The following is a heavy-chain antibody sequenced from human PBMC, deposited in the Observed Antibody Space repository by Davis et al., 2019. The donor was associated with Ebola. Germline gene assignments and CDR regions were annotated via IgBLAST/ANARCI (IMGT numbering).Heavy chain of an antibody. J-gene: IGHJ6*02. CDR2: ISGSGGST. Sequence: GGSLRLSCAASGFTFSSYAMSWVRQAQGKGLEWVSAISGSGGSTYYADSVKGRFTISRDNSKNTLYLQMNSLRAEDTAVYYCARSSIAARPGYYYGMDVWGQGTTVTVSS. D-gene: IGHD6-6*01. CDR1: GFTFSSYA. CDR3: ARSSIAARPGYYYGMDV. V-gene: IGHV3-23*01.